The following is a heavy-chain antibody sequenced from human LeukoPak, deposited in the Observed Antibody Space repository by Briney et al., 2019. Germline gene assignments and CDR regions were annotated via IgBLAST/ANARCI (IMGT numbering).Heavy chain of an antibody. D-gene: IGHD4-17*01. V-gene: IGHV1-18*01. CDR3: ARDYGDYGGYYYYYMDV. CDR1: GYTFTSYD. Sequence: ASVKVSCKASGYTFTSYDINWVRQATGQGLEWMGWISAYNGNTNYAQKLQGRVTMTTDTSTSTAYMELRSLRSDDTAVYYCARDYGDYGGYYYYYMDVWGKGTTVTVSS. CDR2: ISAYNGNT. J-gene: IGHJ6*03.